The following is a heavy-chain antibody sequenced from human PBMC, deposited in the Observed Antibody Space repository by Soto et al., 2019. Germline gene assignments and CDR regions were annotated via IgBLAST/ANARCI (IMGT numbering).Heavy chain of an antibody. J-gene: IGHJ4*02. CDR3: ARGPALTYNYDIFTGII. CDR2: INHSGST. V-gene: IGHV4-34*01. D-gene: IGHD3-9*01. CDR1: GGSFSAYY. Sequence: QVQLQQWGAGLLKPSETLSLTCAVYGGSFSAYYWSWIRQPPGKGLEWIGQINHSGSTNYNPSLQSRVTISIDTSVNQFSLKLSSVTAEDTAVYYCARGPALTYNYDIFTGIIWGQGTLVTVSS.